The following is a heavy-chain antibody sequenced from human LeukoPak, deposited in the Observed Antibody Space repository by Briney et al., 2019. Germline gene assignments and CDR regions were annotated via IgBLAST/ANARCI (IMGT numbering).Heavy chain of an antibody. CDR3: ARNVGWYSHDS. J-gene: IGHJ4*02. CDR1: NGSISSYY. D-gene: IGHD6-19*01. V-gene: IGHV4-4*07. CDR2: IHASGST. Sequence: TSETLSLTCTVSNGSISSYYWSWIRQPAGKGLEWIGRIHASGSTNYNPSLKSRVTMSVDTPKNQFSLKLSSVTAADTAVYYCARNVGWYSHDSWGQGTLVTVSS.